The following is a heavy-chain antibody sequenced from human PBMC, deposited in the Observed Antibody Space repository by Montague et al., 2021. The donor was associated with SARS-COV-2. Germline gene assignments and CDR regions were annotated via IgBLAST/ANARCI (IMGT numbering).Heavy chain of an antibody. Sequence: TLSLTCTVSGGSISSGSYYWSWIRQPAGKGLEWIGRISISGSTNYNPSLKSRVTISVDTSKNQFSLKLSSVTAADTAVYYCARGSYEILRYGMDVWGQGTTVTVSS. CDR1: GGSISSGSYY. D-gene: IGHD3-10*01. V-gene: IGHV4-61*02. CDR2: ISISGST. CDR3: ARGSYEILRYGMDV. J-gene: IGHJ6*02.